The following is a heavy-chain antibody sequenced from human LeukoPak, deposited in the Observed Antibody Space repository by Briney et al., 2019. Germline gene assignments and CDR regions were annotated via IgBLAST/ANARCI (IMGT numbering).Heavy chain of an antibody. V-gene: IGHV4-4*07. J-gene: IGHJ5*02. CDR2: IYTSGST. Sequence: SETLSLTCTVSGGSISSYYWSWIRQPAGKGLEWIGRIYTSGSTNYNPSLKSRVTMTVDTSKNQFSLKLSSVTAADTAVYYCARVTRLLWFGELFVWFDPWGQGTLVTVSS. CDR3: ARVTRLLWFGELFVWFDP. D-gene: IGHD3-10*01. CDR1: GGSISSYY.